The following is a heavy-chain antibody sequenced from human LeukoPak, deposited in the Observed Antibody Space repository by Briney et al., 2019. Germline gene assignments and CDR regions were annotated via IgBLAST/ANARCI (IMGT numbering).Heavy chain of an antibody. D-gene: IGHD3-10*01. CDR3: ARDIWYYGSGRAYSGMDV. J-gene: IGHJ6*02. CDR2: INPNSGGT. Sequence: GASVKVSCKASGYIFTGYYMHWVRQAPGQGLEWMGWINPNSGGTNYAQKFQGWVTMTRDTSISTAYMEVSRLRSDDTAVYYCARDIWYYGSGRAYSGMDVWGQGTTVTVSS. V-gene: IGHV1-2*04. CDR1: GYIFTGYY.